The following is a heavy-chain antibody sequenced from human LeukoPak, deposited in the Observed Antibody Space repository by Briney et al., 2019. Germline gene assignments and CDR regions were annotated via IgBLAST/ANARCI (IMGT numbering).Heavy chain of an antibody. J-gene: IGHJ4*02. D-gene: IGHD5-12*01. V-gene: IGHV3-23*01. Sequence: GTSLRLSCVASGFTFTNYAMSWVRQAPGKGLEWVSAITGSDGSSYYADSVKGRFTISRDNAKNTLYLQMNSLRAEDTAVYYCARVGDVATISDYWGQGTLVTVSS. CDR3: ARVGDVATISDY. CDR2: ITGSDGSS. CDR1: GFTFTNYA.